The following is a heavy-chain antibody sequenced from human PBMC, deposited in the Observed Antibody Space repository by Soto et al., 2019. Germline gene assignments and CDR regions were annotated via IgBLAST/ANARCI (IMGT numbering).Heavy chain of an antibody. CDR3: ARRDAFDI. Sequence: PGGSLRLSCAASGFTFSSYIMNWVGQAPGKGLGWVSYISSSSSTIYYADSVEGRFTISRDNAKNSLYLQMNSLRDEDTAGYYCARRDAFDIWGQGTMVTVSS. V-gene: IGHV3-48*02. J-gene: IGHJ3*02. CDR1: GFTFSSYI. CDR2: ISSSSSTI.